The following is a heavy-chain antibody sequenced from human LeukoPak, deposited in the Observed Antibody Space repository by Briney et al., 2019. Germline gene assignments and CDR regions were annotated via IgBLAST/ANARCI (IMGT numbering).Heavy chain of an antibody. J-gene: IGHJ4*02. V-gene: IGHV1-2*02. CDR3: AREAGTGIVGATTASFDY. D-gene: IGHD1-26*01. CDR1: GYTFTGYY. Sequence: GASVKVSCKASGYTFTGYYMHWVRQAPGQGLEWMGWINPNSGGTNYAQKFQGRVTMTRDTSISTAYMELSRLRSDDTAVYYCAREAGTGIVGATTASFDYWGQGTLVTVSS. CDR2: INPNSGGT.